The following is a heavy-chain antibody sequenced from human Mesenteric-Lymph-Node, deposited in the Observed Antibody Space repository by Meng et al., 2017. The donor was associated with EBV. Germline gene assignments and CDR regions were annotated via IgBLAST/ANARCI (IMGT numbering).Heavy chain of an antibody. CDR1: GYTFTSYD. CDR2: VNPDSGNT. V-gene: IGHV1-8*01. J-gene: IGHJ4*02. D-gene: IGHD3-22*01. Sequence: VELVEAGAEVKKPGASVKVSCKASGYTFTSYDINWVRQAPGQGLEWMGWVNPDSGNTGFPEKFQGRITMTRNTSISTTYMELRSLTSEDTAVYYCARGMSYYDNSGFFDYWGQGALVTVSS. CDR3: ARGMSYYDNSGFFDY.